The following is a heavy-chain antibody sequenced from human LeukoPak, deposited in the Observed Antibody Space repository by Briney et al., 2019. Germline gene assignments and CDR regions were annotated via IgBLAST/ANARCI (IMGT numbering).Heavy chain of an antibody. CDR3: ARGLSYYDTYFDY. CDR1: GFTFSSYA. Sequence: TGGSLRLSCAASGFTFSSYAMHWVRQAPGKGLEYVSAISSNGGSTYYANSVKGRFTISRDNSKNTLYLQMGSLRAEDMAVYYCARGLSYYDTYFDYWGQGTLVTVSS. V-gene: IGHV3-64*01. J-gene: IGHJ4*02. D-gene: IGHD3-22*01. CDR2: ISSNGGST.